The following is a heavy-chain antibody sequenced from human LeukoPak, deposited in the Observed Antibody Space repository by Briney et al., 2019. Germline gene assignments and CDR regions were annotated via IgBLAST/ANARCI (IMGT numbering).Heavy chain of an antibody. D-gene: IGHD4-17*01. Sequence: GGSLRLSCAASGFTFSSYSMNWVRQAPGKGLEWVSGISGSDSSTYYADSVKGRFTMSRDNAKNSLYLQMNSLRDEDAAVYYCARGVTTYYYYYMDVWGKGTTVTVSS. CDR2: ISGSDSST. CDR3: ARGVTTYYYYYMDV. CDR1: GFTFSSYS. V-gene: IGHV3-21*01. J-gene: IGHJ6*03.